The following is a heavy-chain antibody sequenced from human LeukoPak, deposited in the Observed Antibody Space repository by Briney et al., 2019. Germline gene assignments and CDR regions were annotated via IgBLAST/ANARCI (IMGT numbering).Heavy chain of an antibody. Sequence: GGSLRLSCAASGFTFSSYSMNWVRQAPGKGLEWVSYISSGSSTIYYAGSVKGRFTISRDNAKNSLYLQMNSLRAEDTAVYYCATYLRGIQLWPRWGQGTLVTVSS. D-gene: IGHD5-18*01. CDR1: GFTFSSYS. CDR2: ISSGSSTI. J-gene: IGHJ4*02. V-gene: IGHV3-48*01. CDR3: ATYLRGIQLWPR.